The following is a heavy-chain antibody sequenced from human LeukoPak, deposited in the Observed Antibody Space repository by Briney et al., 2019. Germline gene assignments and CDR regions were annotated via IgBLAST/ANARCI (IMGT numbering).Heavy chain of an antibody. V-gene: IGHV5-51*01. CDR2: IYPGDSDT. D-gene: IGHD2-2*01. CDR1: GYSFTSYW. J-gene: IGHJ6*02. Sequence: GESLQISCKGSGYSFTSYWIGWVRQMPGKGLEWMGIIYPGDSDTRYSPSFQGQVTISADKSISTAYLQWSSLKASDTAMYYCARHYCSSTSCHYYYGMDVWGQGTTVTVSS. CDR3: ARHYCSSTSCHYYYGMDV.